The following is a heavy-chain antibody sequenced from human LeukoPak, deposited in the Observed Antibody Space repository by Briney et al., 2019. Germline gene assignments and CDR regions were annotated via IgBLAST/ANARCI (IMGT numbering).Heavy chain of an antibody. Sequence: PSETLSLTCTVSGGSISSYYWSLIRQPAGKGLEWIGRIYTSGSTGYNPSLRSRVTMSVDTSKNQFSLKLRYVTAADTAVYYCARKSSGWNYFDYWGQGILVTVSS. CDR3: ARKSSGWNYFDY. V-gene: IGHV4-4*07. J-gene: IGHJ4*02. CDR1: GGSISSYY. CDR2: IYTSGST. D-gene: IGHD6-19*01.